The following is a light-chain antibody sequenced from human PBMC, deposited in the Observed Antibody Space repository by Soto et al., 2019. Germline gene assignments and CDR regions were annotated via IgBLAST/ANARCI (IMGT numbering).Light chain of an antibody. Sequence: QSALTQPASVSGSLGQSVTISCTRTSSDVGGYNSWSWYQHHPGKAPKLIIYDVSNRPSGVSNRLSGSTSGNTAALTISGLQAEDEADYYCSSYTSSSTLAVVFGGGTKLTVL. V-gene: IGLV2-14*03. CDR2: DVS. CDR3: SSYTSSSTLAVV. J-gene: IGLJ2*01. CDR1: SSDVGGYNS.